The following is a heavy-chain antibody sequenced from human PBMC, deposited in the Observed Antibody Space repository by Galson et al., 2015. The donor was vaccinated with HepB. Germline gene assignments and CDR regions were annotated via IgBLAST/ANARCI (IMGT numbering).Heavy chain of an antibody. CDR2: IRQDGSEK. V-gene: IGHV3-7*03. J-gene: IGHJ4*02. D-gene: IGHD6-19*01. CDR1: GFTFSSYW. Sequence: SLRLSCAGSGFTFSSYWMSWVRQAPGKGLEWVANIRQDGSEKYYVDSVKGRFTISRDNAKNSLYLQMNSLRAEDTAVYYCASAVASTGPPPWYWGQGTLVTVSS. CDR3: ASAVASTGPPPWY.